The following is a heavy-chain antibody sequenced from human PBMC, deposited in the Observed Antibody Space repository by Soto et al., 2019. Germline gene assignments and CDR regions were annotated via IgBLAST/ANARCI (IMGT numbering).Heavy chain of an antibody. V-gene: IGHV1-69*12. CDR1: GGTFSSYA. D-gene: IGHD2-2*01. CDR3: ARAYCISTSCYVINFDY. CDR2: IIPIFGTA. Sequence: QVQLVQSGAEVKKPGSSVKVSCKASGGTFSSYAISWVRQAPGQGLEWMGGIIPIFGTANYAQKFQGRVTITAXXSXSXXYMELSSLRSEDTAVYYCARAYCISTSCYVINFDYWGQGTLVTVSS. J-gene: IGHJ4*02.